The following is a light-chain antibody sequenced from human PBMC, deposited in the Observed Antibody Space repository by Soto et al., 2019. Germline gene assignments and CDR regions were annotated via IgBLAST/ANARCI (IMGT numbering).Light chain of an antibody. CDR1: QSFRGL. V-gene: IGKV3-11*01. Sequence: EVVLTQSPVTLSLSPGERATLSCRASQSFRGLLAWYQQKPGQAPRLLIYDAYNRATGIPPRFSGSGSETDFTLTIGSLEPEDSAVYYCHQRHMWPITFGQGTRLEIK. J-gene: IGKJ5*01. CDR2: DAY. CDR3: HQRHMWPIT.